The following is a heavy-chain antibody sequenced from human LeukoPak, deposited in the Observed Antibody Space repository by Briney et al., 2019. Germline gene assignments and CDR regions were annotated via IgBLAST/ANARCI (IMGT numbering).Heavy chain of an antibody. Sequence: SETLSLTCTVSSGSISSYYWNWIRQPPGKGLQWIGYIYYSGSTNYNPSLKSRVTISVDTSKNQFSLKLSSVTAADTAVYYCARALRLWELNYYYMDVWGKGTTVTVSS. J-gene: IGHJ6*03. CDR1: SGSISSYY. CDR3: ARALRLWELNYYYMDV. CDR2: IYYSGST. D-gene: IGHD1-26*01. V-gene: IGHV4-59*01.